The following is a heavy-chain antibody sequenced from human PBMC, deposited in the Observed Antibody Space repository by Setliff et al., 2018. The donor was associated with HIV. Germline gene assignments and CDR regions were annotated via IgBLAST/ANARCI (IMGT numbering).Heavy chain of an antibody. CDR1: GFKFTSFS. V-gene: IGHV3-48*01. CDR3: ARDPRFSGWGWFHL. Sequence: GGSLRLSCAASGFKFTSFSMNWVRQAPGKGLEWVSHISGNEKNMDYADSVKGRFTISRDDYKNTVYLQMNNLRAEDTAVYYCARDPRFSGWGWFHLWGQGTLVTVSS. CDR2: ISGNEKNM. D-gene: IGHD3-16*01. J-gene: IGHJ5*02.